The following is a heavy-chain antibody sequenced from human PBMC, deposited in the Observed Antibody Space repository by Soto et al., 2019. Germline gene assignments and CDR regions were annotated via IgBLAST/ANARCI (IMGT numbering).Heavy chain of an antibody. D-gene: IGHD6-13*01. CDR2: ISYDGNNK. V-gene: IGHV3-30*18. J-gene: IGHJ4*02. CDR3: AKDGSVAAADYYFDY. CDR1: GFTFSSYG. Sequence: PGGSPRLSCAASGFTFSSYGMHWVRQAPGKGLEWVAVISYDGNNKYYADSVKGRLTISRDNSKNTLYLQMNSLRAEDTAVYYCAKDGSVAAADYYFDYWGQGTLVTVSS.